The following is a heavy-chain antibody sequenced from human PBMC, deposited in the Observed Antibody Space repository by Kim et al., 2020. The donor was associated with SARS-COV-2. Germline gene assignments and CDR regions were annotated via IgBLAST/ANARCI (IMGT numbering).Heavy chain of an antibody. CDR2: IWYDGSNK. V-gene: IGHV3-33*06. CDR3: AKDAFGVYSYGQGYFDY. CDR1: GFTFSSYG. Sequence: GGSLRLSCAASGFTFSSYGMHWVRQAPGKGLEWVAVIWYDGSNKYYADSVKGRFTISRDNSKNTLYLQMNSLRAEDTAVYYCAKDAFGVYSYGQGYFDYWGQGTLVTVSS. D-gene: IGHD5-18*01. J-gene: IGHJ4*02.